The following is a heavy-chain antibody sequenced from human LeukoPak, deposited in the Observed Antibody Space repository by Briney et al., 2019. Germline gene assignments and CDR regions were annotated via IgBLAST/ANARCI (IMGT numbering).Heavy chain of an antibody. V-gene: IGHV4-59*08. Sequence: SETLSLTCTVSGGSISSYYWSWIRQPPGKGLEWIGNIYHSGRTYYNPSLKSRVTISVDTSKNQLSLRLSSVAAADTAVYYCASTGYSSSWYEGQIDYWGQGTLVTVSS. J-gene: IGHJ4*02. CDR1: GGSISSYY. CDR2: IYHSGRT. CDR3: ASTGYSSSWYEGQIDY. D-gene: IGHD6-13*01.